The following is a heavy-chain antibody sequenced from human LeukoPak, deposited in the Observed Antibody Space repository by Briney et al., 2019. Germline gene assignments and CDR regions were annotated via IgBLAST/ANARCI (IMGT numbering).Heavy chain of an antibody. CDR2: ISGYNGNT. V-gene: IGHV1-18*01. CDR1: GYTFASYG. D-gene: IGHD3-22*01. CDR3: ARSTYYYDSSGYYPEVYYYYMDV. Sequence: ASVKVSCKTSGYTFASYGISWVRQAPGQGLEWMGWISGYNGNTKYAQKFQGRVTMTTDTSTSTAYMELRSLRSDDTAVYYCARSTYYYDSSGYYPEVYYYYMDVWGKGTTVTISS. J-gene: IGHJ6*03.